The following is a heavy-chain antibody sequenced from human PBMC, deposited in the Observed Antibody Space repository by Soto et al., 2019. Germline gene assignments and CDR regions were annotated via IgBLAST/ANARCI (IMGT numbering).Heavy chain of an antibody. CDR1: GDTFSSYG. D-gene: IGHD1-1*01. V-gene: IGHV1-69*01. CDR2: IIPVFAIT. Sequence: QVHLVQAGAEVKKPGSSVKVSCSASGDTFSSYGINWVRQAPGQGLEWLGGIIPVFAITKLAQKFQDRITVTPDDSSSTTYMEVSSRSSEVTAVYSCARTQIQFESDGSSFTTHLDHCGDRTPVTVSS. J-gene: IGHJ4*01. CDR3: ARTQIQFESDGSSFTTHLDH.